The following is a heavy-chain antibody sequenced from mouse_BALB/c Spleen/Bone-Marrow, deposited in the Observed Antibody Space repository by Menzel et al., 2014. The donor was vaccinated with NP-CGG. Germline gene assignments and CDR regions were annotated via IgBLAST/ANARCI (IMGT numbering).Heavy chain of an antibody. CDR2: ISTYSGNT. D-gene: IGHD1-1*01. CDR3: ARNFYGSAYFDF. J-gene: IGHJ2*01. V-gene: IGHV1-67*01. Sequence: QVQLKESGPELVRPGVSVKISCKGSGYKYTDYAMHWVKQSHAKSLEWIGLISTYSGNTHYNQKFKGKATMTVDKSSSTAYMELARLTSEDSAIYYWARNFYGSAYFDFWGQGSTLTVSS. CDR1: GYKYTDYA.